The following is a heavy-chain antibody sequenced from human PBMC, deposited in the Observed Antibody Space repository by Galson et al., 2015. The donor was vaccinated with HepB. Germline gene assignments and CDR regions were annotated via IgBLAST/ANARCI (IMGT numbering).Heavy chain of an antibody. D-gene: IGHD3-22*01. V-gene: IGHV3-23*01. J-gene: IGHJ3*02. CDR2: ISGSGGST. CDR1: GFTFSSYA. CDR3: AKEGPFVWLLLRGAFDI. Sequence: SLRLSCAASGFTFSSYAMSWVRQAPGKGLEWVSAISGSGGSTYYADSVKGRFTISRDNSKNTLYLQMNSLRAEDTAVYYCAKEGPFVWLLLRGAFDIWGQGTMVTVSS.